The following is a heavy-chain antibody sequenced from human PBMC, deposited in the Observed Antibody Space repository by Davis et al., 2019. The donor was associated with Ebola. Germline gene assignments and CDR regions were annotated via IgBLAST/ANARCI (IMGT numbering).Heavy chain of an antibody. CDR2: MNPHNGDT. D-gene: IGHD3-10*01. J-gene: IGHJ5*02. CDR1: GYTFAGYY. Sequence: ASVKVSCKASGYTFAGYYMHWVRQAPGQGLEWMGRMNPHNGDTNYAQKLQGRVTMTTDTSTSTAYMELRSLRSDDTAVYYCARSELLWFGESSYGLNWFDPWGQGTLVTVSS. CDR3: ARSELLWFGESSYGLNWFDP. V-gene: IGHV1-18*04.